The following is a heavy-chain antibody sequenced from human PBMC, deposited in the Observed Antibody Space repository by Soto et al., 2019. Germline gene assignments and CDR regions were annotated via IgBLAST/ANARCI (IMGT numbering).Heavy chain of an antibody. CDR2: MNPESGDI. D-gene: IGHD2-2*01. CDR3: ARFVRHQLPTIDF. CDR1: GYTFTSYD. V-gene: IGHV1-8*01. Sequence: ASVKVSCKASGYTFTSYDINWVRQATGQGLEWMGWMNPESGDIGYAQKFQGRVTMTRNTSISTAYMDLIGLRSDDTAVYYCARFVRHQLPTIDFWGQGTMVTVSS. J-gene: IGHJ4*02.